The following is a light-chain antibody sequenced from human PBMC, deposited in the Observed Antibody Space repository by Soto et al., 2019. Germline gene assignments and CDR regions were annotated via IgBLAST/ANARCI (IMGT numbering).Light chain of an antibody. V-gene: IGKV3-20*01. J-gene: IGKJ5*01. CDR2: GAF. CDR1: QSLSSSY. CDR3: QQHETLIT. Sequence: IELTQSQVTLSLSPGELAPISCRASQSLSSSYFAWYQHKPGQGPRLLIYGAFTRATGIPDRFSGSGSGTDFTLIISRLEPEDFAVDYCQQHETLITFGQGTRLEIK.